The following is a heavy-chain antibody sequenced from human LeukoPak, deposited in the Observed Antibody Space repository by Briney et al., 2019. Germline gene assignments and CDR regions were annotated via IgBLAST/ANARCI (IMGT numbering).Heavy chain of an antibody. J-gene: IGHJ3*02. CDR2: IYYSGST. V-gene: IGHV4-59*01. D-gene: IGHD6-19*01. CDR3: ARVPSSGWYRDAFDI. Sequence: PSETLSLTCTVSGGSISSYYWSWIRQPPGKGLEWIGYIYYSGSTNYNPSLKSRVTISVDTSTNQFSLKLSSVTAADTAVYYCARVPSSGWYRDAFDIWGQGTMVTVSS. CDR1: GGSISSYY.